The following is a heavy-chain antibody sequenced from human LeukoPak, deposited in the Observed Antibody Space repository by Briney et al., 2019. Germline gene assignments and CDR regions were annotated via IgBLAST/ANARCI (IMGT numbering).Heavy chain of an antibody. CDR2: VYYSGGT. V-gene: IGHV4-59*08. CDR1: GGSIRSYF. J-gene: IGHJ4*02. D-gene: IGHD6-6*01. Sequence: SETLSLTCTVSGGSIRSYFWSWIRQPPGKGLEWIGYVYYSGGTNYNPSLKSRVTISVDTSKEQFSLKLSSVTAADTAAYYCARRPDGTSHFDYWGQGTLVTVSS. CDR3: ARRPDGTSHFDY.